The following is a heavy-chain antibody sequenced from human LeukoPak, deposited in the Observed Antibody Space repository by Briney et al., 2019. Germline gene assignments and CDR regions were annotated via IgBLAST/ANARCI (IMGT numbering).Heavy chain of an antibody. J-gene: IGHJ4*02. V-gene: IGHV4-59*08. CDR3: ARHRSSGYSSSWYEVDY. CDR1: GGSISSYS. Sequence: SETLSLTCTVSGGSISSYSWSWIRQPPGKGLEWIGSIYYSGSTNYNPSLKSRVTISVDTSKNQFSLKLSSVTAADTAVYYCARHRSSGYSSSWYEVDYWGQGTLVTVSS. D-gene: IGHD6-13*01. CDR2: IYYSGST.